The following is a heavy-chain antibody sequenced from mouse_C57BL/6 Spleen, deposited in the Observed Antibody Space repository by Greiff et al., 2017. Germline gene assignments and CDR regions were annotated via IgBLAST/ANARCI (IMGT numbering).Heavy chain of an antibody. J-gene: IGHJ3*01. CDR1: GFTFSDYG. CDR3: SREDYGSDPLAY. Sequence: EVLLVESGGGLVKPGGSLKLSCAASGFTFSDYGMHWVRQAPEKGLEWVAYISSGGSTIYYADTVKGRFTFSRDNAKNTLLLQMTRLRSEDTAIYYCSREDYGSDPLAYWGQGTLVTVSA. V-gene: IGHV5-17*01. D-gene: IGHD2-2*01. CDR2: ISSGGSTI.